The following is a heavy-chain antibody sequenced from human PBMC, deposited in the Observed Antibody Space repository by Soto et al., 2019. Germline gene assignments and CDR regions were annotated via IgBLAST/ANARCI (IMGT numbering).Heavy chain of an antibody. D-gene: IGHD3-22*01. CDR2: IIPILGIA. Sequence: ASVKVSCKASGGTFSSYTISWVRQAPGQGLEWMGRIIPILGIANYAQKFQGRVTITADKSTSTAYMELSSLRSEDTAVYYCARAPPDYYDSSGYYYYYYYGMDVWGQGTTVTVSS. V-gene: IGHV1-69*02. CDR1: GGTFSSYT. CDR3: ARAPPDYYDSSGYYYYYYYGMDV. J-gene: IGHJ6*02.